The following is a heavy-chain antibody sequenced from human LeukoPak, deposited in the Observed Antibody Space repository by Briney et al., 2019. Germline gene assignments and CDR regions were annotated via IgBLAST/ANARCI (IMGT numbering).Heavy chain of an antibody. CDR1: GYSFTGYY. CDR2: INPNSGGR. Sequence: ASVKVSCKASGYSFTGYYIHWVRQAPGQGLEWMGWINPNSGGRNYAQKFQGRVTMTRDTSISTAYMELSRLRSDDTAVYYCARVGLVDNEYGFYFYMDVWGKGTTVIVSS. V-gene: IGHV1-2*02. D-gene: IGHD4/OR15-4a*01. CDR3: ARVGLVDNEYGFYFYMDV. J-gene: IGHJ6*03.